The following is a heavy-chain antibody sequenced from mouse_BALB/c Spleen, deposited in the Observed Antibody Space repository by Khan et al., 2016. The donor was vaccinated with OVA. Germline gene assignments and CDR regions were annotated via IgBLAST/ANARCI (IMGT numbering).Heavy chain of an antibody. V-gene: IGHV9-4*02. CDR1: GYTFTTAG. CDR2: INTHSGVP. CDR3: ARGRAAYYRSDGCAMEY. Sequence: QIQLVQSGPELKKPGETVRISCKASGYTFTTAGIQWVQKMPGKGLKWIGWINTHSGVPKYAEDFKGRFAFSLEISVSTAYLQITNLKNEDTATYFCARGRAAYYRSDGCAMEYWGQGTSGTVAS. J-gene: IGHJ4*01. D-gene: IGHD2-12*01.